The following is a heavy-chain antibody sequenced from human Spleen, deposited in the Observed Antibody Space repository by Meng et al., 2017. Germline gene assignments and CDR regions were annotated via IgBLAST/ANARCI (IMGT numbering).Heavy chain of an antibody. CDR3: ARIGYCSGGSCYFFAY. D-gene: IGHD2-15*01. Sequence: GESLKISCAASGFTFDDHTMHWVRQAPGRGLEWVSLISWNGGDTYYADSVKGRFTISRDNAKNSLYLQRNSLRAEDTAVYYCARIGYCSGGSCYFFAYWGQGTLVTVSS. J-gene: IGHJ4*02. V-gene: IGHV3-43*01. CDR1: GFTFDDHT. CDR2: ISWNGGDT.